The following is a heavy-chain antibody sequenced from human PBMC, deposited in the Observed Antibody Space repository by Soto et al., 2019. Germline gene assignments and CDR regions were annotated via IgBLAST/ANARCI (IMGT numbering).Heavy chain of an antibody. V-gene: IGHV3-30-3*01. CDR1: EFSFNNYA. J-gene: IGHJ4*02. CDR2: ISSDGNNK. CDR3: ATWTLPLSWNWLQSAAGKFDY. Sequence: QVHLVESGGGVVRPGTSLRVSCSASEFSFNNYAVHWVRRAPGEGLEWVALISSDGNNKYYPDSVRGRFTISRDHSNNTVYLQMHSLRVDDTAVYYCATWTLPLSWNWLQSAAGKFDYWGQGTLVTVSS. D-gene: IGHD5-12*01.